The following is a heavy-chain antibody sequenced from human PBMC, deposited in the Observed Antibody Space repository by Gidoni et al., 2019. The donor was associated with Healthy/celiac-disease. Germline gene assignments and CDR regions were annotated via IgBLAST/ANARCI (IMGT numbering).Heavy chain of an antibody. Sequence: EVQLLESGGGLVQPGGSLRLSCSASGFTFSRYAMSWVRQAPGKGLEWVSAISGSGGSTYYADSVKGRFTISRDNSKNTLYLQMNSLRAEDTAVYYCAKDGRYYYDSSGYWDYWGQGTLVTVSS. V-gene: IGHV3-23*01. CDR1: GFTFSRYA. CDR2: ISGSGGST. CDR3: AKDGRYYYDSSGYWDY. J-gene: IGHJ4*02. D-gene: IGHD3-22*01.